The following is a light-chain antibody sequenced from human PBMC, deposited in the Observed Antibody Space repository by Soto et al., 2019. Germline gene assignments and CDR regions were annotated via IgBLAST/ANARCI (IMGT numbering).Light chain of an antibody. V-gene: IGLV4-69*01. CDR1: SGHSSYA. Sequence: QPVLTQSPSASASLGASGKLTCTLSSGHSSYAIAWHQQQPEKGPRYLMRLNSDGSHSKGDGIPDRFSGSSSGAERYLTISSLQSEDEADYYCQTWGTGILCGGGTKLTVL. J-gene: IGLJ2*01. CDR3: QTWGTGIL. CDR2: LNSDGSH.